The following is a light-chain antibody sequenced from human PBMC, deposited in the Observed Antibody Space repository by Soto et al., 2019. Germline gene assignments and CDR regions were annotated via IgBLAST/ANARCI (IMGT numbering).Light chain of an antibody. CDR3: RTWDSSLSAVV. Sequence: QSVLTQPPSVSAAPGQKISLSCSGRTSNIGTNYVSWYQHLPGTAPKLLIYDNDKRPSGIPDRFSGSKSDTSATLGITGLKTGHEADYYCRTWDSSLSAVVFGGGTKVTVL. J-gene: IGLJ2*01. CDR1: TSNIGTNY. V-gene: IGLV1-51*01. CDR2: DND.